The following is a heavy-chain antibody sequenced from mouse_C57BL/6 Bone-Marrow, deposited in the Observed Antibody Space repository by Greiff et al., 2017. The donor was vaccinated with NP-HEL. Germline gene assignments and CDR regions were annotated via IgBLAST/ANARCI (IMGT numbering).Heavy chain of an antibody. CDR2: FYPGSGSI. J-gene: IGHJ3*01. CDR3: AGYEVPHCSGNSASWFAY. CDR1: GYTFTEYA. Sequence: VQLQQSGAELVKPGASVKLSCKASGYTFTEYAIHWVKQRSGQGLEWIGWFYPGSGSIKYNEKFKDKATLTADKSSSTAYMELRSLTSEDSAVYLCAGYEVPHCSGNSASWFAYWGQGTLVTVSA. D-gene: IGHD2-1*01. V-gene: IGHV1-62-2*01.